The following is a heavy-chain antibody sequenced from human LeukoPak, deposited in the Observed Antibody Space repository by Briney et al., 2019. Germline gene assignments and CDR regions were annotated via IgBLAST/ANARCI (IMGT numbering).Heavy chain of an antibody. Sequence: ASVKVSCKASGYRFTSFAMNWVRQAPGQGLEWMGWINTNTGNPTYAQGFTGRFVFSLDTSVSTAYMQIRSLKAEDTAVYYCAKEGWFDPWGQGTLVTVSS. V-gene: IGHV7-4-1*02. CDR2: INTNTGNP. CDR1: GYRFTSFA. CDR3: AKEGWFDP. J-gene: IGHJ5*02.